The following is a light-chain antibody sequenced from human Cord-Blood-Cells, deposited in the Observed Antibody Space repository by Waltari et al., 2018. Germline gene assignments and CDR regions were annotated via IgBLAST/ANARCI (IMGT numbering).Light chain of an antibody. V-gene: IGLV2-23*02. CDR3: CSYAGSSTYV. J-gene: IGLJ1*01. CDR1: SSDVGSYNL. CDR2: EVR. Sequence: QSALTQPASVSGSPGQSITISCTGTSSDVGSYNLSSWYQQHPGKAPKLMLYEVRKRTSGVSNRCAGSKSGNTASMTISGLQAEDEADYYCCSYAGSSTYVVGTGTKVTVL.